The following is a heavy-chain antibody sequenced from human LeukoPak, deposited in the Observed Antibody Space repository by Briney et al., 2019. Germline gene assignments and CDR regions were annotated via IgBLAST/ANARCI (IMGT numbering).Heavy chain of an antibody. J-gene: IGHJ4*02. CDR3: ARWGSIASGGGASDY. CDR1: GGSISSSTYY. Sequence: SETLSLTCTVSGGSISSSTYYWGWIRQPPGKGLEWIGNIYYSGSTYNNPSLKSRVTISVDASKSQFSLKLNSVTAADTAVYYCARWGSIASGGGASDYWGQGSLVTVSS. V-gene: IGHV4-39*01. CDR2: IYYSGST. D-gene: IGHD6-13*01.